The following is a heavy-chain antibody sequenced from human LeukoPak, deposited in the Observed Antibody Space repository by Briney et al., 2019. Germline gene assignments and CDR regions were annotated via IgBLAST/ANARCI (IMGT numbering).Heavy chain of an antibody. J-gene: IGHJ4*02. CDR1: GFTFSSYG. CDR2: ISYDGSNK. D-gene: IGHD4-17*01. Sequence: PGRSLRLSCAASGFTFSSYGMHWVRQAPGKGLEWVAGISYDGSNKYYADSVKGRFTISRDNSKNTLYLQMNSLRAEDTAVYYCAKGPIFDDYGDSANFDYWGQGTLVTVSS. CDR3: AKGPIFDDYGDSANFDY. V-gene: IGHV3-30*18.